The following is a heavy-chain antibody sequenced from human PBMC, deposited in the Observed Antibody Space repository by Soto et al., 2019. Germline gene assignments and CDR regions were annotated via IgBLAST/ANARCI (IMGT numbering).Heavy chain of an antibody. J-gene: IGHJ5*02. CDR2: IYYSGNT. CDR1: GGSIISGGYY. D-gene: IGHD3-22*01. Sequence: SETLSLTCTVSGGSIISGGYYWIWIRQHPGKGLEWIGYIYYSGNTYYNLSLKSRLTISVDTSKNQFALKLSSVTAADTAVYYCARAYRTAYYYDSSGYYSFKWFDPWGQGTLVTVS. CDR3: ARAYRTAYYYDSSGYYSFKWFDP. V-gene: IGHV4-31*03.